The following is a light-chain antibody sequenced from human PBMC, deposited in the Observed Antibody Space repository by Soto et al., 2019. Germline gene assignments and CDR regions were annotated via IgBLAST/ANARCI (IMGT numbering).Light chain of an antibody. V-gene: IGLV2-11*01. J-gene: IGLJ1*01. CDR2: DVT. CDR3: CSYAGSYTFPYV. CDR1: SSDVGGYNY. Sequence: QSALTQPRSVSGSPGQSVTISCTGTSSDVGGYNYVSWYQQHPGKAPQLMIYDVTKRPSGVPDRFSGSKSGNTASLTISGLQAEDEADYYCCSYAGSYTFPYVFGTGTKVTVL.